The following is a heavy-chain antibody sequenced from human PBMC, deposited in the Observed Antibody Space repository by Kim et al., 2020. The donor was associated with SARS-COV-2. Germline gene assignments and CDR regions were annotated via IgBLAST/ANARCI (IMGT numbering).Heavy chain of an antibody. D-gene: IGHD4-17*01. V-gene: IGHV3-33*06. CDR2: IWYDGSNK. J-gene: IGHJ6*02. CDR1: GFTFSSYG. Sequence: GGSLRLSCAASGFTFSSYGMHWVRQAPGKGLEWVAVIWYDGSNKYYADSVKGRFTISRDNSKNTLYLQMNSLRAEDTAVYYCAKDAFDYGDRRYYYYGMDVWGQGTTVTVSS. CDR3: AKDAFDYGDRRYYYYGMDV.